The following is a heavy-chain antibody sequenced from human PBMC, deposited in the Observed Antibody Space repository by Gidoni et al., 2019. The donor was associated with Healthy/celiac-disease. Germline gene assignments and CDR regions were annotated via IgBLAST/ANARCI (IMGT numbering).Heavy chain of an antibody. J-gene: IGHJ4*02. D-gene: IGHD2-21*02. V-gene: IGHV3-48*03. CDR1: GFTFSSYE. CDR3: ARGLVTATRVFDY. Sequence: EVQLVESGGGLVQPGGSLRLSCAASGFTFSSYEMNWVRQDPGKGLEWVSYISSGGNTIYYAGSVKGRFTISRDNAKNSLYLQMNSLRAEDTAVYYCARGLVTATRVFDYWGQGTLVTVSA. CDR2: ISSGGNTI.